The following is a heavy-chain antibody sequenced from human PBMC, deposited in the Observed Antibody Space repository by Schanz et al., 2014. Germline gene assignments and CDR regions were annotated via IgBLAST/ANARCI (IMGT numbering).Heavy chain of an antibody. Sequence: EVQLVESGGGLVQPGGSLRLSCAASGFTFSDSWMHWVRQAPGKGLVWVSRTSHDGSFTTFADSVTGRFTISGDNSKNTLFLQMNSLRVEDTAIYYCAKIWKAHHLTGRPGWSDGMDVWGQGTTV. CDR1: GFTFSDSW. D-gene: IGHD3-3*01. J-gene: IGHJ6*02. CDR2: TSHDGSFT. CDR3: AKIWKAHHLTGRPGWSDGMDV. V-gene: IGHV3-74*01.